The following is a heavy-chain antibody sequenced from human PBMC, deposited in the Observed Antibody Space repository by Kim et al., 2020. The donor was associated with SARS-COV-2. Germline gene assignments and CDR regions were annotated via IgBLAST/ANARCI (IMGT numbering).Heavy chain of an antibody. V-gene: IGHV3-21*01. J-gene: IGHJ4*02. Sequence: GGSLRLSCAASGFTFSSYSMNWVRQAPGKGLEWVSSISSSSSYIYYADSVKGRSTISRDNAKNSLYLQMNSLRAEDTAVYYCASYTAMVIPWGQGTLVTVSS. CDR1: GFTFSSYS. D-gene: IGHD5-18*01. CDR2: ISSSSSYI. CDR3: ASYTAMVIP.